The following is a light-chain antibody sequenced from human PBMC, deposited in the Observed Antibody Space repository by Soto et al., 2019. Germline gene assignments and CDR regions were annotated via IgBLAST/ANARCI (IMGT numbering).Light chain of an antibody. Sequence: QSALTQPRSVSGSPGQSVTISCTGTSSDVGGYGLVSWYQQYPGKAPKLMIYHVTYRPSGVSNRYSGSKSGNSASLTISGLQADDEADYYCCSLTTSHTYVFGSGTKLTVL. V-gene: IGLV2-14*03. CDR3: CSLTTSHTYV. CDR1: SSDVGGYGL. CDR2: HVT. J-gene: IGLJ1*01.